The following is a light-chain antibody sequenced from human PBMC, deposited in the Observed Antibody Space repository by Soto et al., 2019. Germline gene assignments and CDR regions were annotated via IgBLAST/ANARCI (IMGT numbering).Light chain of an antibody. V-gene: IGKV1-9*01. J-gene: IGKJ1*01. CDR1: QGISSY. CDR2: AAS. Sequence: DIPLTQSPSFLSASVGDRITITCRASQGISSYLAWYQQKPGKAPKLLIYAASTLQSGVPSRFSGSGSGTEVTLTISSLQPEDFATYYCQQLNSYPRTFGQGTKVEIK. CDR3: QQLNSYPRT.